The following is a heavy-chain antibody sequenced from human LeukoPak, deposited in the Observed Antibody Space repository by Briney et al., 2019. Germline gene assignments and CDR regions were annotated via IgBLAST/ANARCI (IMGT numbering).Heavy chain of an antibody. J-gene: IGHJ6*03. CDR2: IKQDGSEK. V-gene: IGHV3-7*01. CDR3: ARVGPNYDFWSGYSYTDV. D-gene: IGHD3-3*01. Sequence: PGGSLRLSCAASGFTFSSYWMSWVRQAPGKGLEWVANIKQDGSEKYYVDSVKGRFTISRDNAKNSLYLQMNSLRAEDTAVYYCARVGPNYDFWSGYSYTDVWGKGTTVTVSS. CDR1: GFTFSSYW.